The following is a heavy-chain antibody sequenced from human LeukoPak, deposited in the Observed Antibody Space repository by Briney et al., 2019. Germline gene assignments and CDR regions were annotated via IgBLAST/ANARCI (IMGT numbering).Heavy chain of an antibody. CDR1: GVNFGSYG. J-gene: IGHJ6*03. CDR2: IWYDGSSE. Sequence: GGSLRLSCAASGVNFGSYGMHWVRQAPGKGLEWVAVIWYDGSSEQYADSVKGRFTISRDNSRDTLYLQMNSLRAEDAAVYYCAKDDNWRGSYNYYYMDVWGKGTSVTVSS. V-gene: IGHV3-33*06. D-gene: IGHD3-3*01. CDR3: AKDDNWRGSYNYYYMDV.